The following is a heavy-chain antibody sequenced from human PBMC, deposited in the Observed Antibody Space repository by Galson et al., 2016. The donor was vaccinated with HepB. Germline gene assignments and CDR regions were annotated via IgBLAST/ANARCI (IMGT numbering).Heavy chain of an antibody. D-gene: IGHD2-2*01. J-gene: IGHJ4*02. CDR1: GGSIRGGGYY. CDR2: VYYSGST. Sequence: SETLSLTCTVSGGSIRGGGYYWSWIRQPPGKGLEWIGSVYYSGSTYYNPPLKSRVTLSVDTSKNQFSLKLNSVTAADTAVYFCARHPKGYCSSSNCASRGVYYFDSWGQGTLVTVSS. V-gene: IGHV4-39*01. CDR3: ARHPKGYCSSSNCASRGVYYFDS.